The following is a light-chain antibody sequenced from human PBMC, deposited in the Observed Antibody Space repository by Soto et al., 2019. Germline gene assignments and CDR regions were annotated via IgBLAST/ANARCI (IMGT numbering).Light chain of an antibody. V-gene: IGKV3-20*01. J-gene: IGKJ1*01. CDR3: QQYGSSLTWT. CDR2: AAS. Sequence: EVVLTQSPGTVSLSPGERATLSCRASQSVTSNYLAWYQQKPGQAPRLLIYAASSRATGIPDRFSGSGSGTYFSITIRRLEPEYVAVYYWQQYGSSLTWTFGQGTKVEIK. CDR1: QSVTSNY.